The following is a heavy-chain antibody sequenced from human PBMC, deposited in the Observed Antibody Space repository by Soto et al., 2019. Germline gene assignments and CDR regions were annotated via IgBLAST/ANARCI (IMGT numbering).Heavy chain of an antibody. J-gene: IGHJ4*02. Sequence: GGSLRLSCAASGFTFSNAWMSWVHQAPGKGLEWVGRIKSKTDGGTTDYAAPVKGRFTISRDDSKNTLYLQMNSLKTEDTAVYYCTTDHQWELLRGYYFDYWGQGTLVTVSS. V-gene: IGHV3-15*01. CDR1: GFTFSNAW. CDR3: TTDHQWELLRGYYFDY. D-gene: IGHD1-26*01. CDR2: IKSKTDGGTT.